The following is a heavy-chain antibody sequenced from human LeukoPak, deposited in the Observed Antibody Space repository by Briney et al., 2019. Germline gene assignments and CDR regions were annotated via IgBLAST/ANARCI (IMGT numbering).Heavy chain of an antibody. J-gene: IGHJ4*02. CDR1: GYSFTNSW. Sequence: GESLKISCKGSGYSFTNSWIGWVRQMPGKGLELMGIINPGDSEIRYSPSFQGQVTISADKSISTAYLQWSSLKASDTAMYYCASSITMVRGEFPPYFDYWGQGTLVTVSA. CDR2: INPGDSEI. V-gene: IGHV5-51*01. D-gene: IGHD3-10*01. CDR3: ASSITMVRGEFPPYFDY.